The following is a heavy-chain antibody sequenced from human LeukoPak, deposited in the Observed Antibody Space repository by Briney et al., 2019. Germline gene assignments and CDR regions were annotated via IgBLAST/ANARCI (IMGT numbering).Heavy chain of an antibody. CDR3: ATDRGNYYGY. Sequence: ASVKVSCKASGNTFTSNYLHWVRQAPGQGLEWMGIINPSGDSTTYVQKFQGRLTMTRDTSTSTVYMELSSLRSEDTAVYYCATDRGNYYGYWGQGTLVTVSS. V-gene: IGHV1-46*01. J-gene: IGHJ4*02. D-gene: IGHD1-26*01. CDR2: INPSGDST. CDR1: GNTFTSNY.